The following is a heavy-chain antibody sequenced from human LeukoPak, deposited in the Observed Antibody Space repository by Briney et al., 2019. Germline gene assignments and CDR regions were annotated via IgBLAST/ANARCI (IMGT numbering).Heavy chain of an antibody. CDR2: INPNSGGT. CDR3: ARGSLLWFGELLYGYYMDV. D-gene: IGHD3-10*01. V-gene: IGHV1-2*02. J-gene: IGHJ6*03. Sequence: ASVKVSCKASGYTFTGYYMHWVRQAPGQGLEWMGWINPNSGGTNYAQKFQGRVTMTRDTSISTAYMELSSLRSEDTAVYYCARGSLLWFGELLYGYYMDVWGKGTTVTISS. CDR1: GYTFTGYY.